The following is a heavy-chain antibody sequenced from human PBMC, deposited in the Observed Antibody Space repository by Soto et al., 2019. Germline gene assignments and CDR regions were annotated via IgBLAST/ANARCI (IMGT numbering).Heavy chain of an antibody. Sequence: SETLSLTCTVSGGSISDISYCWGWIRQPPGKGLQWIGCMFYSGATYYNPSLKNRVTLSVDTSNNEFSLKLVSVTAPDTAVYYCARHKSGSGWLGPWGQGTLVTVSS. CDR1: GGSISDISYC. D-gene: IGHD2-15*01. V-gene: IGHV4-39*01. J-gene: IGHJ5*02. CDR2: MFYSGAT. CDR3: ARHKSGSGWLGP.